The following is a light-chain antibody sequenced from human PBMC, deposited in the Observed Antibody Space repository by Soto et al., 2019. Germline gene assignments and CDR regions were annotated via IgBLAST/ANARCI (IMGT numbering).Light chain of an antibody. CDR3: CSYAGGVI. CDR1: SSDVGSYNL. CDR2: EVT. Sequence: QSALTQPASVSGSPGQSIIISCTGTSSDVGSYNLVSWYQQYPGKAPKLMIYEVTKRPSGVSDRFSGSKSGNTASLTISGLQAEDEADYYCCSYAGGVIFGGGTKLTVL. V-gene: IGLV2-23*02. J-gene: IGLJ2*01.